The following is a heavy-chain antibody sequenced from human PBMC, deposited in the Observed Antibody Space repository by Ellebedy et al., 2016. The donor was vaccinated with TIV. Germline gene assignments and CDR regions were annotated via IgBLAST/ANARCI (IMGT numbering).Heavy chain of an antibody. V-gene: IGHV4-39*07. CDR3: AREGTGWEPFPY. D-gene: IGHD1-26*01. CDR2: IYYLGKT. Sequence: SETLSLTXTVSGGSISSSSYYWGWIRQSPGKGLEWIGSIYYLGKTYYNPLFKSRVTISVDTSKNQFSLSLSSVTAADTALYYCAREGTGWEPFPYWGQGISVTVSS. CDR1: GGSISSSSYY. J-gene: IGHJ4*02.